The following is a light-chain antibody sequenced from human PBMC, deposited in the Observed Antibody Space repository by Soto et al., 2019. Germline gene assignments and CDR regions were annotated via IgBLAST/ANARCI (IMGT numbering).Light chain of an antibody. CDR1: QSISNY. V-gene: IGKV1-39*01. Sequence: DILMTHSPSSLSSSVGDRVTITCRASQSISNYLNWYQQKPGKAPNLLIYAASTLQSGVPSRFSGGGSGTDFTLTISSLQPEDFATYYCQQSYSTPHTFGGGTKVDIK. J-gene: IGKJ4*01. CDR2: AAS. CDR3: QQSYSTPHT.